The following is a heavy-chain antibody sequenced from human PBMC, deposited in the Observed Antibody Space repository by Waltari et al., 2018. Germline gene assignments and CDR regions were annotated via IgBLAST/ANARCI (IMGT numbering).Heavy chain of an antibody. CDR2: ISGSGGST. CDR3: AKVSSYYYYYGMDV. V-gene: IGHV3-23*01. J-gene: IGHJ6*02. Sequence: EVQLLESGGGLVQPGGSLRLSCAASGLTFSSYAMSWVRQAPGKGLEWVSAISGSGGSTYYADSVKGRFTISRDNSKNTLYLQMNSLRAEDTAVYYCAKVSSYYYYYGMDVWGQGTTVTVSS. D-gene: IGHD1-26*01. CDR1: GLTFSSYA.